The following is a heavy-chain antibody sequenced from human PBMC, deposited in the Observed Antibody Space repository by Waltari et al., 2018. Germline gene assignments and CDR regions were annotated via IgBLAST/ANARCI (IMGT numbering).Heavy chain of an antibody. Sequence: QVQLQQWGAGLLKPSETLSLTCAVYGGSFSGYYWSWIRQPPGKGLEWIGEINHSGSTNYNPSLKSRVTISVDTSKNQFSLKLSSVTAEDTAVYYCAKDFTASGSYYSNWFDPWGQGTLVTVSS. V-gene: IGHV4-34*01. CDR3: AKDFTASGSYYSNWFDP. D-gene: IGHD3-10*01. CDR1: GGSFSGYY. CDR2: INHSGST. J-gene: IGHJ5*02.